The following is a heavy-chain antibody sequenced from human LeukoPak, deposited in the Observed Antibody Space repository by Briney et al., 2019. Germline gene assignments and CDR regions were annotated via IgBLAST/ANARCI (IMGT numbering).Heavy chain of an antibody. CDR1: GGSISSYY. CDR2: IYTSGST. D-gene: IGHD3-3*01. J-gene: IGHJ3*01. V-gene: IGHV4-4*07. CDR3: ARDDFWSGYRAFDV. Sequence: SETLSLTCTVSGGSISSYYWSWIPQPPGKGLEWIGRIYTSGSTNYNPSLKSRVTMSADTSKNQFSLKLSSVTAAGTAVYYCARDDFWSGYRAFDVWGQGTMVTVSS.